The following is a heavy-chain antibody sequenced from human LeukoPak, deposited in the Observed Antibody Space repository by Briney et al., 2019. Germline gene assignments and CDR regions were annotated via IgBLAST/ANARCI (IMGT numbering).Heavy chain of an antibody. CDR2: IYYSGST. CDR1: GGSISSGGYY. CDR3: ARVRGINHWFDP. J-gene: IGHJ5*02. D-gene: IGHD3-10*01. Sequence: PSETLSLTCTVSGGSISSGGYYWNWIRQHPVKGLEWIGSIYYSGSTHSNPSLKSRLTISIDTSKNQFYLKLNSVTAADTALYYCARVRGINHWFDPWGQGTLVTVSS. V-gene: IGHV4-31*03.